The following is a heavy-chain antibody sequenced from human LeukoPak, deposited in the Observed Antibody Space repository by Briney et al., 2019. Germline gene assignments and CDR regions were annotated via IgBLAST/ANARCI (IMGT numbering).Heavy chain of an antibody. J-gene: IGHJ4*02. D-gene: IGHD2-21*02. V-gene: IGHV4-59*01. CDR3: ARANVVTASDY. CDR1: GGSISSYY. CDR2: IYYSGST. Sequence: SETLSLTCTVSGGSISSYYWNWIRQPPGKGLEWIGYIYYSGSTNYNPSLKSRVTISVDTSKNQFSLKLTSVTAADTAVYYCARANVVTASDYWGQGTLVTVAS.